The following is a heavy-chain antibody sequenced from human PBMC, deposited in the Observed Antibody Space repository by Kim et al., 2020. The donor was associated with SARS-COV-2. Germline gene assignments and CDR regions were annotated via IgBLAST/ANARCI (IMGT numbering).Heavy chain of an antibody. J-gene: IGHJ4*02. D-gene: IGHD3-10*01. CDR1: GFTFSSYA. CDR2: ISGSGGST. Sequence: GGSLRLSCAASGFTFSSYAMSWVRQAPGKGLEWVSAISGSGGSTYYADSVKGRFTISRDNSKNTLYLQMNSLRAEDTAVYYCAKAPAEFVGGLRGVITPVVDYWGQGTLVTVSS. V-gene: IGHV3-23*01. CDR3: AKAPAEFVGGLRGVITPVVDY.